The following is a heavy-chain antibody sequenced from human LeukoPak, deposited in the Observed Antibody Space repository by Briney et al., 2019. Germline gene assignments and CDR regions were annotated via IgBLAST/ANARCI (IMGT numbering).Heavy chain of an antibody. CDR1: GGSISSYY. V-gene: IGHV4-59*01. CDR2: IYYSGST. Sequence: SETLSLTCTVCGGSISSYYWSWIRQPPGKGLEWIGYIYYSGSTIYNPSLKSRVTISVDTSKNQFSLRLSSVTAADTAVYYCARDWGVSARPGYMDVWGKGTTVTVSS. CDR3: ARDWGVSARPGYMDV. D-gene: IGHD6-6*01. J-gene: IGHJ6*03.